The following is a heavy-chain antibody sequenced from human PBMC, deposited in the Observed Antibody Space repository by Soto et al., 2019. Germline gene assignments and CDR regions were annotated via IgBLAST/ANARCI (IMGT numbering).Heavy chain of an antibody. J-gene: IGHJ4*02. CDR2: ISGSGGGT. CDR1: GFTFSSYA. CDR3: AKSMERTIVVVMDY. D-gene: IGHD3-22*01. V-gene: IGHV3-23*01. Sequence: GGSLRLSCAASGFTFSSYAMSWVRQAPGKGLEWVSAISGSGGGTYYADSVKGRFTISRDNSKNTLYLQMNSLRAEDTAVYYCAKSMERTIVVVMDYWGQGTLVTVSS.